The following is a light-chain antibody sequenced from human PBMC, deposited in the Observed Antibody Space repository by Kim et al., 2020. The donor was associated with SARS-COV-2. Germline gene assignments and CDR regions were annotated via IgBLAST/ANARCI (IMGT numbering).Light chain of an antibody. CDR1: SSDVGTYNV. Sequence: QSALTQPASVSGSPGQSITISCTGTSSDVGTYNVVSWYQQHPGKAPKLMIYEVSKRPSGASIRFSGSKSGNTASLTISGLQAEDEADYYCCSYAGSSTWVFGGGTKVTVL. CDR3: CSYAGSSTWV. CDR2: EVS. V-gene: IGLV2-23*02. J-gene: IGLJ3*02.